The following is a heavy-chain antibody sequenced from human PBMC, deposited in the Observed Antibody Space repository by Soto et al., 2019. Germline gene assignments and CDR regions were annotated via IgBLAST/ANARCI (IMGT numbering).Heavy chain of an antibody. CDR3: TRRENDVDDMIPTLFDY. D-gene: IGHD3-22*01. J-gene: IGHJ4*02. CDR1: GFTFSGSA. CDR2: IRSKANSYAT. Sequence: GGSLRLSCAASGFTFSGSAMHWVRQASGKGLEWVGRIRSKANSYATAYAASVKGRFTISRDDSKNTAYLQMNSLKTEDTAVYYCTRRENDVDDMIPTLFDYWGQGTLVTVSS. V-gene: IGHV3-73*01.